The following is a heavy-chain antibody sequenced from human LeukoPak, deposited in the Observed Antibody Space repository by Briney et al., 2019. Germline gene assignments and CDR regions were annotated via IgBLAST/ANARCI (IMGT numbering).Heavy chain of an antibody. CDR1: GFTFSDYY. CDR2: ISSSGSTI. J-gene: IGHJ4*02. Sequence: GGSLRLSCAASGFTFSDYYMSWIRQAPGKGLEWVSYISSSGSTIYYADSVKGRFTISRDNAKNSLYLQMNSLRAEDTAVYYCSRDYDGRAGAGTRGVFYYRGQGTLVTVSS. V-gene: IGHV3-11*01. D-gene: IGHD6-13*01. CDR3: SRDYDGRAGAGTRGVFYY.